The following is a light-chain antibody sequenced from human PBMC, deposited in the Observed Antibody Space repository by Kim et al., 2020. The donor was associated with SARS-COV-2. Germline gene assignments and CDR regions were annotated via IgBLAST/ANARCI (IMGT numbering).Light chain of an antibody. CDR2: QDS. CDR3: QAWDSSTASRV. Sequence: SYELTQPPSVSVSPGQTASITCSGDKLGDKYACWYQQKPGQSPVLVIYQDSKRPSGIPERFSGSNSGNTATLTISGTQAMDEADYYCQAWDSSTASRVFG. V-gene: IGLV3-1*01. CDR1: KLGDKY. J-gene: IGLJ3*02.